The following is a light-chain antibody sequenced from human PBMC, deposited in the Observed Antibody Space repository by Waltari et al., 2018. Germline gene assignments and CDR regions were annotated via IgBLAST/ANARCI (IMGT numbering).Light chain of an antibody. J-gene: IGLJ1*01. CDR2: RNS. CDR1: TSNIGRNN. Sequence: QSGLTQSPSVSGTPGQRVTISCSGSTSNIGRNNVNWYQQFPGTAPKLLIYRNSERPSGVPDRFSGSKSGTSASPAISGLQSEDEAQYYCSAWDDSYHVFETGTSVTVL. CDR3: SAWDDSYHV. V-gene: IGLV1-44*01.